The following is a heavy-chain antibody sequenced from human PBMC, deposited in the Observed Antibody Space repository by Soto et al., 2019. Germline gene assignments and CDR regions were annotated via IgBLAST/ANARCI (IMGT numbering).Heavy chain of an antibody. CDR1: GGTFSSYA. V-gene: IGHV1-69*12. CDR3: ADTVVTPGSFDY. Sequence: QVQLVQSGAEVKKPGSSVKVSCKASGGTFSSYAISWVRQAPGQGLEWMGGIIPIFGTANYAQKFQGRVXIXAXASTSTAYMELSSLRSEDTAVYYCADTVVTPGSFDYWGQGTLVTVSS. CDR2: IIPIFGTA. J-gene: IGHJ4*02. D-gene: IGHD2-15*01.